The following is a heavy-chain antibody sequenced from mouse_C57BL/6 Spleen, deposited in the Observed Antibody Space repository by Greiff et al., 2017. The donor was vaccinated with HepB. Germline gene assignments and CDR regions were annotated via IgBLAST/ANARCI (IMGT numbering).Heavy chain of an antibody. CDR3: ARSVATRVYAMDY. J-gene: IGHJ4*01. Sequence: VQLKQSGPELVKPGASVKISCKASGYSFTGYYMNWVKQSPEKSLEWIGEINPSTGGTTYNQKFKAKATLTVDKSSSTAYMQLKSLTSEDCAVYYCARSVATRVYAMDYWGQGPRDTVSS. CDR1: GYSFTGYY. CDR2: INPSTGGT. D-gene: IGHD1-1*01. V-gene: IGHV1-42*01.